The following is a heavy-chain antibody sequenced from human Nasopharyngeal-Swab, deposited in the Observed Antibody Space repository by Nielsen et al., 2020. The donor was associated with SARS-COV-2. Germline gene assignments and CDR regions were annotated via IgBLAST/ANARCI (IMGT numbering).Heavy chain of an antibody. Sequence: GESLKISCAASGFTFSSYNMNWVSQAPGKGLEWVSSISSSNTYIYYADSVRGRFTLSRDNAKTSLYLQMNSLRDEDTAVYYCARARGYSSSSAFDIWGQGTMVTVSS. CDR3: ARARGYSSSSAFDI. D-gene: IGHD6-6*01. V-gene: IGHV3-21*01. CDR2: ISSSNTYI. J-gene: IGHJ3*02. CDR1: GFTFSSYN.